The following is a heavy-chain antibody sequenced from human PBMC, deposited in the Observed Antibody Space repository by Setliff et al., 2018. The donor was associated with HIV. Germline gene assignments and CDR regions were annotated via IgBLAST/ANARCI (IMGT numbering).Heavy chain of an antibody. Sequence: ASVKVSCKASGYIFTMYTMYWVRQAPGQRLEWMGRINTVNGNTKYSQNFQGRVTITRDTSANTANMEMSSLRSEDTAVYYCAREPAGSGSGSFGFWGQGTLVTVSS. D-gene: IGHD3-10*01. J-gene: IGHJ4*02. V-gene: IGHV1-3*04. CDR2: INTVNGNT. CDR3: AREPAGSGSGSFGF. CDR1: GYIFTMYT.